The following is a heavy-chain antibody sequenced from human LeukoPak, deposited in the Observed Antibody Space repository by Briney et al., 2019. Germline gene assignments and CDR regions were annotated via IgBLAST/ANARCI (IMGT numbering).Heavy chain of an antibody. CDR2: ISSSGSTI. CDR3: ANGESYYYASGGGY. J-gene: IGHJ4*02. CDR1: GFTFSDYY. Sequence: GGSLRLSCAASGFTFSDYYMSWIRQAPGKGLEWVSYISSSGSTIYYADSVKGRFTISRDNAKNSLYLHMNNLRPEDTAFYFCANGESYYYASGGGYWGQGTRVTVSS. D-gene: IGHD3-10*01. V-gene: IGHV3-11*01.